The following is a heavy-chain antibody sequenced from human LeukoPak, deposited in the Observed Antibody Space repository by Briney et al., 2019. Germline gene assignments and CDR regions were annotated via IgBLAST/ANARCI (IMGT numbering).Heavy chain of an antibody. CDR1: GFTFSGYS. J-gene: IGHJ4*01. D-gene: IGHD1/OR15-1a*01. CDR2: ISVDINNI. Sequence: GGSLRLSCAASGFTFSGYSMSWVRQAPGKGLEWVSSISVDINNIHYADSVKGRFTISRDNAKNSLFLQMNSLRAEDTALYYCARENWYKIYYLGQGILGSGPS. CDR3: ARENWYKIYY. V-gene: IGHV3-21*01.